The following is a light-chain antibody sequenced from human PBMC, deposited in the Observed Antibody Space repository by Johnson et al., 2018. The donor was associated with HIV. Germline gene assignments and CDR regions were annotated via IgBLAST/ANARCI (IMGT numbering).Light chain of an antibody. CDR3: GTWDTRLSAGHV. J-gene: IGLJ1*01. Sequence: QSVLTQPPSVSAAPGQKVTISCSGSSSNIGNNYVSWYQQLPGTAPKLLIYENNKRPSGIPDRISGSKSGTSATLGITGLQTGDEADYYCGTWDTRLSAGHVFGAGTNVTVL. V-gene: IGLV1-51*02. CDR1: SSNIGNNY. CDR2: ENN.